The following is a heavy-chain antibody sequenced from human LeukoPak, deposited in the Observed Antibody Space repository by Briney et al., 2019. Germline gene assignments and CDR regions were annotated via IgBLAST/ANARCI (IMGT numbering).Heavy chain of an antibody. Sequence: GGSLRLSCAASGFTFRSYAIYWVRQAPGKGLEWVSGISGSGGDTYFADSVKGRFTISRDNAKNTVFLQMDSLRAEDTAVYYCAKTTAGYSSGRYPGWPIDYWGQGTLVTVSS. V-gene: IGHV3-23*01. CDR2: ISGSGGDT. J-gene: IGHJ4*02. CDR3: AKTTAGYSSGRYPGWPIDY. CDR1: GFTFRSYA. D-gene: IGHD6-19*01.